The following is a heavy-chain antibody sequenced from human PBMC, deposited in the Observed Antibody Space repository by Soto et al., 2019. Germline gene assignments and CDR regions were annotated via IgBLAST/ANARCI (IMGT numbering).Heavy chain of an antibody. D-gene: IGHD1-26*01. Sequence: PGGSLRLSCVGSGFTFSTYSINWVRQAPGKGLEWVSSISSRSDIYYADSVKGQFTISRDNSKNTLYLQMNSLRAEDTAVYYCATYSGNYERYGVYYGMDVWGQGTTVTVSS. CDR3: ATYSGNYERYGVYYGMDV. CDR1: GFTFSTYS. V-gene: IGHV3-21*04. J-gene: IGHJ6*02. CDR2: ISSRSDI.